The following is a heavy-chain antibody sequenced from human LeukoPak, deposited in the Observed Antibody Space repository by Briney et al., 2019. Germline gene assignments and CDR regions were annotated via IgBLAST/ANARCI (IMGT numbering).Heavy chain of an antibody. CDR3: ARDRDGPDY. V-gene: IGHV3-74*01. CDR2: INSDGSST. Sequence: PGGSLRLSCAASGFTFSSYWMHWVRRGPGKGLVWVSRINSDGSSTRHADSVKGRFTISRDNAKNMVYLQMTSLRAEDTAVYYCARDRDGPDYWGQGTLVTVSS. J-gene: IGHJ4*02. CDR1: GFTFSSYW. D-gene: IGHD5-24*01.